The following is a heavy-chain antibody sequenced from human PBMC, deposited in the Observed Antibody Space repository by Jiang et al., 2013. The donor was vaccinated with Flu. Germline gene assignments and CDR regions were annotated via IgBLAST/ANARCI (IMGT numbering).Heavy chain of an antibody. CDR3: ARHAKYHSGDNWFDP. CDR1: GDSISSRSYY. J-gene: IGHJ5*02. Sequence: SGLVKPSETLSLICTVSGDSISSRSYYWGWVRQPPGRGLEWIGSILSTGTTYYNPSLKSRATISVDTSKNQLSLRLTSVTAADTAIYYCARHAKYHSGDNWFDPWGQGTLVTVSS. V-gene: IGHV4-39*01. CDR2: ILSTGTT. D-gene: IGHD3-10*01.